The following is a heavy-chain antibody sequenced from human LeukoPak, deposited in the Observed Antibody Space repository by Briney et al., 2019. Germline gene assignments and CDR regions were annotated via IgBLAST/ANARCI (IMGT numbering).Heavy chain of an antibody. CDR1: GFIVRNYY. V-gene: IGHV3-15*01. D-gene: IGHD3-22*01. CDR2: IKRKSDGGTT. CDR3: TTELDIRPNHY. J-gene: IGHJ4*02. Sequence: GGSLRLSCAASGFIVRNYYLSWVRQAPGKGLEWVGRIKRKSDGGTTDYAAPVKGRFTISRDDSKNTLYLQMNSLKSEDTAVYYCTTELDIRPNHYWGQGTLVTVSS.